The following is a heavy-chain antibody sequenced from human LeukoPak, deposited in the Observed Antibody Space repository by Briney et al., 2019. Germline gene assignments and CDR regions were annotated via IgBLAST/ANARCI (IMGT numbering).Heavy chain of an antibody. CDR2: INAGNGNT. CDR3: ARTGYSGGWYRNGMDV. CDR1: GYTFTYCA. Sequence: ASVKVSCKASGYTFTYCAIHWVRQAPGQRLEWTGWINAGNGNTDYSQKFQGRLTFTRDTSASTAFMELSSLTSEDTAVYYCARTGYSGGWYRNGMDVWGQGTTVTVSS. J-gene: IGHJ6*02. V-gene: IGHV1-3*01. D-gene: IGHD6-19*01.